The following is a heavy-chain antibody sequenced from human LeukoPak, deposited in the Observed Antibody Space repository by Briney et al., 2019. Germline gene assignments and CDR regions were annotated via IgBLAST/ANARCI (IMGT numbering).Heavy chain of an antibody. Sequence: PGGSLRLSCAASGFTFSSNWMHWVRQAPGKGLVWVSRINSDGTSTIYADSVKGRFTISRDNAKNTLYLQMNILRAEDTAVYYCARAYRGNYYNWFDPWGQGTLVTVSS. CDR3: ARAYRGNYYNWFDP. V-gene: IGHV3-74*01. CDR1: GFTFSSNW. D-gene: IGHD1-26*01. CDR2: INSDGTST. J-gene: IGHJ5*02.